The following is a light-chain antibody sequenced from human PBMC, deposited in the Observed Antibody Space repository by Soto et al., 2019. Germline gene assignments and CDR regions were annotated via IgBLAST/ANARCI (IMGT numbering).Light chain of an antibody. CDR3: LKYHSAPFT. CDR2: AAS. V-gene: IGKV1-27*01. J-gene: IGKJ3*01. Sequence: DIQLTQSPSSLSASVGDRVTITCRASQGISNFLGWYQQKPGKVPKLLIYAASTLQSGVPSRFSGSGSGTDFTLTISSLQPEDVATYYCLKYHSAPFTFGPGTKVDI. CDR1: QGISNF.